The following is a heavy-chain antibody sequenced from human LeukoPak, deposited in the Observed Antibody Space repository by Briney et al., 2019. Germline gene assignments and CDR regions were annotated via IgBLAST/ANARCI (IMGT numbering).Heavy chain of an antibody. J-gene: IGHJ4*02. Sequence: GGSLRLSCAAFGFTFSSYSMNWVRQAPGKGLEWVSSISSSSSYIYYADSVKGRFTISRDNAKNSLYLQMNSLRAEDTAVYYCARGHPYYYDSSGPGDFDYWGQGTLVTVSS. V-gene: IGHV3-21*01. CDR3: ARGHPYYYDSSGPGDFDY. CDR2: ISSSSSYI. CDR1: GFTFSSYS. D-gene: IGHD3-22*01.